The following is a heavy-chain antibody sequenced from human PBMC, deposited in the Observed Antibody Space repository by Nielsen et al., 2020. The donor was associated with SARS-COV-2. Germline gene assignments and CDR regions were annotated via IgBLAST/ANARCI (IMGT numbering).Heavy chain of an antibody. Sequence: ASVKVSCKASGYSFTNFYMHWVRQAPGQGLEWMGIINPTGGGTSYAQKFQGRVTMTRDTSTSTVYMELSSLRSEDTAVYYCATGAAAGTQNWFDPWGQGTLVTVSS. CDR1: GYSFTNFY. J-gene: IGHJ5*02. CDR2: INPTGGGT. V-gene: IGHV1-46*01. D-gene: IGHD6-13*01. CDR3: ATGAAAGTQNWFDP.